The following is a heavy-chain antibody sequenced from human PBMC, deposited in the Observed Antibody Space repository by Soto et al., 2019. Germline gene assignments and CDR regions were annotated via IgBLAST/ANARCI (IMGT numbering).Heavy chain of an antibody. CDR2: IIPILGIA. CDR3: ARDRGYSYVDY. J-gene: IGHJ4*02. V-gene: IGHV1-69*04. CDR1: GGNFSSYT. Sequence: SVKVSCKASGGNFSSYTISWVRQAPGQGLEWMGRIIPILGIANYAQKFQGRVTITADKSTSTAYMELSSLRSEDTAVYYCARDRGYSYVDYWGQGTLVTVSS. D-gene: IGHD5-18*01.